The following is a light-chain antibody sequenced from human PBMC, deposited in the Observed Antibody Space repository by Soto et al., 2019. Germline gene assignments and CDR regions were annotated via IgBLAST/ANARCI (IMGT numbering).Light chain of an antibody. CDR3: SSYAGSNNVI. Sequence: QSALTQPPSASGSPGQSVTISCTGTSSDVGGYNYVSWYQQHPGKAPKLIIYDVTKRPSGVPDRFSGSKSGNTASLTVSGLQAEDEADYYCSSYAGSNNVIFGGGTQLTVL. J-gene: IGLJ2*01. CDR2: DVT. V-gene: IGLV2-8*01. CDR1: SSDVGGYNY.